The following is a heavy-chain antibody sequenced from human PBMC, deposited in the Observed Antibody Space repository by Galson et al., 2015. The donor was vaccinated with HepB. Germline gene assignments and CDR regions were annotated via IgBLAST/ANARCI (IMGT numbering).Heavy chain of an antibody. V-gene: IGHV3-21*01. CDR2: ISSSSSYI. Sequence: LRLSCAASGFTFSSYSMNWVRQAPGKGLEWVSSISSSSSYIYYADSVKGRITISRDNAKNSLYLQMNSLRAEDTAVYYCARGAGGPAIDPWGQGTLVTVSS. CDR1: GFTFSSYS. D-gene: IGHD4-23*01. J-gene: IGHJ5*02. CDR3: ARGAGGPAIDP.